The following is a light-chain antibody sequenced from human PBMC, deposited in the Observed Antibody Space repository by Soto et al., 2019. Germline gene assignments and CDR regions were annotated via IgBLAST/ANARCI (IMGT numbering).Light chain of an antibody. V-gene: IGLV2-14*01. CDR1: SSDVGLYDY. Sequence: QSVLTQPPSLSGSPGQSITISCTGTSSDVGLYDYVSWYQQHPGKAPQLMIYAVSNRPSGVSNRFSASKSGNTASLFISGLQAEDEADYYCSSYTSDSFYVFGSVTKVTV. CDR2: AVS. CDR3: SSYTSDSFYV. J-gene: IGLJ1*01.